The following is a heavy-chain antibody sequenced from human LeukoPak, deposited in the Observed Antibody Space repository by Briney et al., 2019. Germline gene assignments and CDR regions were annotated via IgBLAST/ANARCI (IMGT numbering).Heavy chain of an antibody. CDR1: GGSIISTDDY. V-gene: IGHV4-39*01. CDR3: ARQLNYYYYMDV. CDR2: IYYTGST. Sequence: SETLSLTCTVSGGSIISTDDYWGWIRQPPGKGPEWIGRIYYTGSTYHNPSLKSRVTISESPSKNQFSLKFRSVTAVDTAVYYCARQLNYYYYMDVWGKGTTVTISS. J-gene: IGHJ6*03.